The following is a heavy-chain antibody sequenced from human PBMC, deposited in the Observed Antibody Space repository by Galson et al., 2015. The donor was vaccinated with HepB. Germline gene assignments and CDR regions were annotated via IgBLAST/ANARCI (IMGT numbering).Heavy chain of an antibody. D-gene: IGHD1-26*01. J-gene: IGHJ4*02. CDR3: ARRERGPSFAD. Sequence: QSGAEVKKPGESLKISCKASGYGFTFYWIGWVRQMPGKGLEWMGIIYPGDSDTTYSPSFQGQVTISADKSISTAYLQWSSLRASDTAMYYCARRERGPSFADWGQGTLVTVSS. V-gene: IGHV5-51*01. CDR1: GYGFTFYW. CDR2: IYPGDSDT.